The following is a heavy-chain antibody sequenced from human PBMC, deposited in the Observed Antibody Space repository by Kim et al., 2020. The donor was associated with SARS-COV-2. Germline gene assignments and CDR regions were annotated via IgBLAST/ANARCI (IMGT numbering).Heavy chain of an antibody. CDR3: ARQPGIAAAGSSGYYGMDV. Sequence: SRVTISVDTSKNQFSLKLSSVTAADTAVYYCARQPGIAAAGSSGYYGMDVWGQGTTVTVSS. J-gene: IGHJ6*02. V-gene: IGHV4-59*08. D-gene: IGHD6-13*01.